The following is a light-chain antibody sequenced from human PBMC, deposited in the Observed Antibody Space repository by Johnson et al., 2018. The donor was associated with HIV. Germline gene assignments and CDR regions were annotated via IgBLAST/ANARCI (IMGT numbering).Light chain of an antibody. CDR2: ENN. V-gene: IGLV1-51*02. J-gene: IGLJ1*01. Sequence: HSVLTQPPSVSAAPGQKVTISCSGSRSNIGNNYVSWYQQFPGTAPKLLIYENNKRPSGVPDRFSGSKSGTSATLGITGLQTGDEADYYCGTWDNSLGAHYVFGIGTKVTVL. CDR1: RSNIGNNY. CDR3: GTWDNSLGAHYV.